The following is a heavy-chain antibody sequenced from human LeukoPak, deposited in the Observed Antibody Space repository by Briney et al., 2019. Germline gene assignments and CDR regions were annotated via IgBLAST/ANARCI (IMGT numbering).Heavy chain of an antibody. V-gene: IGHV5-51*01. CDR3: ARAVAAGGNGYFDY. CDR2: IYPGDSDT. CDR1: GYSFTNYW. Sequence: GESLKISCKGSGYSFTNYWIGWVRQMPGKGLEYMGIIYPGDSDTRYSPSFQGQVTISADKSISTAYLQWSSLEASDTAIYYCARAVAAGGNGYFDYWGQGTLVTVSP. J-gene: IGHJ4*02. D-gene: IGHD6-13*01.